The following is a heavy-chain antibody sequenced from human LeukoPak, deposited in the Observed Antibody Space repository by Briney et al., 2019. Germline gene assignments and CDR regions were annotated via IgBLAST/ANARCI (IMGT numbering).Heavy chain of an antibody. CDR2: ISANGADK. CDR1: RFTFSTYA. Sequence: GGALRLSCAVSRFTFSTYAMSWVPQAPGQGLEWVSAISANGADKYYADSVKRRFTISRDNSKNTIFLQMTSLRVEDTAVYYCANYRKPQGLDYWGQGTLVTVSS. J-gene: IGHJ4*02. V-gene: IGHV3-23*01. CDR3: ANYRKPQGLDY. D-gene: IGHD1-14*01.